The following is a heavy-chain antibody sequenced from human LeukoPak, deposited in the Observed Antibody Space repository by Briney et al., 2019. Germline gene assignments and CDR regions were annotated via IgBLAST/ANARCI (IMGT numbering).Heavy chain of an antibody. CDR1: GGSISSGDYY. Sequence: SQTLSLTCTVSGGSISSGDYYWSWIRQHPGKGLEWIGYIYYSGSTYYNPSLKSRVTISLDTSKNQFSLKLSSVTAADTAVYYCARDQEGSGTDYWGHGTLVTVSS. J-gene: IGHJ4*01. CDR2: IYYSGST. D-gene: IGHD3-10*01. V-gene: IGHV4-31*03. CDR3: ARDQEGSGTDY.